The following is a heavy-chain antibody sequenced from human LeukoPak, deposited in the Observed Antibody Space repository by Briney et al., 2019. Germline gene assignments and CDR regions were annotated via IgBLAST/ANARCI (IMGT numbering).Heavy chain of an antibody. Sequence: GGSLRLSCAASGFTFRSYAMSWVRQGPGKGLEWVSAISGSGGDTFYADSVKGRFTISRDNSKNTLYLQMNSLRAEDTAVYYCAKVRLRFLTTPTDAFGIWGQGTMVTVSS. J-gene: IGHJ3*02. CDR3: AKVRLRFLTTPTDAFGI. CDR1: GFTFRSYA. CDR2: ISGSGGDT. V-gene: IGHV3-23*01. D-gene: IGHD3-3*01.